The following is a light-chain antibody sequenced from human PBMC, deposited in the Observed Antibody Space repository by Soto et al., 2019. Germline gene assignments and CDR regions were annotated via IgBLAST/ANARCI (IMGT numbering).Light chain of an antibody. J-gene: IGLJ2*01. CDR3: AAWDGSLSALV. CDR2: TND. CDR1: SSNIGNNP. V-gene: IGLV1-44*01. Sequence: QSVLTQPPSVSGTPGQGVSISCSGSSSNIGNNPVNWYQQLPGMAPKLLIHTNDQRPSGVPDRFSGSKSGTSGSLAISELQSEDEADYYCAAWDGSLSALVFGGGTKLTVL.